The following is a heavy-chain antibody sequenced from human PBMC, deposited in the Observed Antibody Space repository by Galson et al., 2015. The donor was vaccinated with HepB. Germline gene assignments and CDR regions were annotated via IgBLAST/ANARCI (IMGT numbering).Heavy chain of an antibody. CDR2: ISTSGDNT. CDR1: GFTFSSYA. V-gene: IGHV3-23*01. D-gene: IGHD4-17*01. Sequence: SLRLSCAASGFTFSSYAMSWVRQVPGKGLEWVSAISTSGDNTYYPDSVKGRFTIFRDNSKNTLYLQMNSLRADDTAVYYCAKELNTVYPMWGHGTMVTVSS. CDR3: AKELNTVYPM. J-gene: IGHJ3*02.